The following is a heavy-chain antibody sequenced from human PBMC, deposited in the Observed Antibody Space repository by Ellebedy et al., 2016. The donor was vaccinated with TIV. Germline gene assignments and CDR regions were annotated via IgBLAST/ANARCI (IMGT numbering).Heavy chain of an antibody. J-gene: IGHJ6*02. D-gene: IGHD2-8*01. CDR1: GFTVSSYY. CDR2: IYSGGST. V-gene: IGHV3-66*01. Sequence: GESLKISCAASGFTVSSYYMNWVRQAPGKGLEWVSIIYSGGSTYYGDSVKGRFTISRDDSKNTLFLQMYSLRAEDTAVYFCARDVATIPLMVSGYGMDVWGRGTTVTVSS. CDR3: ARDVATIPLMVSGYGMDV.